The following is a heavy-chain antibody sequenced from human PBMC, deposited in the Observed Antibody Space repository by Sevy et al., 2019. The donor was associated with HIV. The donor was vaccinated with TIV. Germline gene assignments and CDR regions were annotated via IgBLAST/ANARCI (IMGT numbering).Heavy chain of an antibody. CDR1: GGSISSGGYS. D-gene: IGHD6-13*01. CDR2: IFQSGAT. Sequence: SETLSLTCAVSGGSISSGGYSWNWIRQPPGKGLEWIGYIFQSGATYYIPSLQSRVSISVDMSKNQFSLNLRSVTAADTAVYYCARGRVGDTSNWYGGFDVWGQGTTVTVSS. V-gene: IGHV4-30-2*01. J-gene: IGHJ3*01. CDR3: ARGRVGDTSNWYGGFDV.